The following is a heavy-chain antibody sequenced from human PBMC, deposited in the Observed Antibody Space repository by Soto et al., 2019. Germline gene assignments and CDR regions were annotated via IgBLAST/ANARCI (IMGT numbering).Heavy chain of an antibody. J-gene: IGHJ6*02. Sequence: GESLKISCKGSGYSFNTYWIAWVRQMPGKGLEWMGIIYPGDSDSRYSPSFEGQVTVSADKSISTAYLQWSSLKASDTAVYYCARDPALDVWGQGTTVTVSS. V-gene: IGHV5-51*01. CDR3: ARDPALDV. CDR2: IYPGDSDS. CDR1: GYSFNTYW. D-gene: IGHD2-15*01.